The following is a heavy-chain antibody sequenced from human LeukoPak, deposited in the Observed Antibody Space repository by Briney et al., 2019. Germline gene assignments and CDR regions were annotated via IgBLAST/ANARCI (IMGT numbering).Heavy chain of an antibody. J-gene: IGHJ4*02. CDR3: ARHFHSAWFGF. Sequence: GESLKISCKCSGFDFTAYGIAWVRQMPGKGLEWMGNIYPGGSNGRYSPSFQGQATMSADKSITTVYLQWSGLKASDTAMYYCARHFHSAWFGFWGQGSLVTVSS. V-gene: IGHV5-51*01. D-gene: IGHD5-18*01. CDR1: GFDFTAYG. CDR2: IYPGGSNG.